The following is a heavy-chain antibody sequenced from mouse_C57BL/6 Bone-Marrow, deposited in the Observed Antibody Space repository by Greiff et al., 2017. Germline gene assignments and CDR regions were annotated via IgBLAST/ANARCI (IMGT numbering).Heavy chain of an antibody. D-gene: IGHD2-3*01. Sequence: EVQLVESGGGLVQPKGSLKLSCAASGFSFNTYAMNWVRQAPGTGLEWVARIRSKSNNYATYYADSVKDRFTISRDDSESMLYLQMNNLKTEDTAMYYCVRQDGGYYGWYFDVWGTGTTVTVSS. J-gene: IGHJ1*03. CDR1: GFSFNTYA. V-gene: IGHV10-1*01. CDR2: IRSKSNNYAT. CDR3: VRQDGGYYGWYFDV.